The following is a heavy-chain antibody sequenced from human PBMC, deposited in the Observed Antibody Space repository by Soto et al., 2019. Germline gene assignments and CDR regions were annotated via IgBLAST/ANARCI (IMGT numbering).Heavy chain of an antibody. D-gene: IGHD6-13*01. CDR1: EFTFSTYA. CDR2: ISGSGGRT. Sequence: GGSLRLSCAASEFTFSTYAMSWVRQAPGKGLEWVSAISGSGGRTYYAASVKGRFTISRDTSKNTLYLQMNSLRAEDTALYYCAKSYSSNWYDYFDYWGQGTLVTAPQ. J-gene: IGHJ4*02. V-gene: IGHV3-23*01. CDR3: AKSYSSNWYDYFDY.